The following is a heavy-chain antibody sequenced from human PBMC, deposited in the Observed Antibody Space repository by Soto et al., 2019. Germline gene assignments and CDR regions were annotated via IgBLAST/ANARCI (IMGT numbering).Heavy chain of an antibody. CDR2: INHSGST. J-gene: IGHJ6*02. D-gene: IGHD5-12*01. CDR1: SESFSGYE. Sequence: ETLAITSAVYSESFSGYEWSGIRQPPGKGLEWIGEINHSGSTNYNPSLKSRVTISVDTSKNQFYLKLSSVTAADTAVYYCARVRLHHYYYYGMDVWGQGTTVTVSS. V-gene: IGHV4-34*01. CDR3: ARVRLHHYYYYGMDV.